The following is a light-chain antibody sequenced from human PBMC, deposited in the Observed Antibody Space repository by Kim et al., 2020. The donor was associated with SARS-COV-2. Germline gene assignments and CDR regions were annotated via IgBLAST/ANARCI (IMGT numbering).Light chain of an antibody. CDR3: QQYNSFSLYT. Sequence: DIQMTQSPSTLSASVGDRVTITCRASQSIGTWLAWYQQKPGKAPKLLIYKASSLESGVPPRFSGSGSGTEFTLTISSLQPDDFATYYCQQYNSFSLYTFGQGTKLEI. J-gene: IGKJ2*01. CDR2: KAS. CDR1: QSIGTW. V-gene: IGKV1-5*03.